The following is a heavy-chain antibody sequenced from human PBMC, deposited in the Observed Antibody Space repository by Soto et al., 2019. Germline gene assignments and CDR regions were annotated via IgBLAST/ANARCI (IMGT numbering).Heavy chain of an antibody. Sequence: QVQLVESGGGGVQPGRTLRLSCAASGYAFGSYGMHWVRQAPGKGLEWVAVISYDGSNKYYADSVKGRFTISRDNSKNTLYLPMNSLRAEDTAVYYCAKGPAIVLVPAAMNYYYGMDVWGQGTTVTVSS. CDR1: GYAFGSYG. V-gene: IGHV3-30*18. CDR3: AKGPAIVLVPAAMNYYYGMDV. CDR2: ISYDGSNK. J-gene: IGHJ6*02. D-gene: IGHD2-2*01.